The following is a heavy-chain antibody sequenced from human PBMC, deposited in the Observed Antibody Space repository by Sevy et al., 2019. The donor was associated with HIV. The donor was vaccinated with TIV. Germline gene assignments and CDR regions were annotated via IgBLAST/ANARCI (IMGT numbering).Heavy chain of an antibody. CDR2: IPNDGTKK. D-gene: IGHD3-10*01. CDR1: GFTFSNFA. V-gene: IGHV3-30*04. CDR3: ARGTQMHMIRGFLFDY. Sequence: VGSLRLSCVASGFTFSNFAMHWVHQSPGKALEWVAVIPNDGTKKYYSDSVEGRFTISRDTSKATLYLQMNSLRAEDTALYYCARGTQMHMIRGFLFDYWGQGTLVTVSS. J-gene: IGHJ4*02.